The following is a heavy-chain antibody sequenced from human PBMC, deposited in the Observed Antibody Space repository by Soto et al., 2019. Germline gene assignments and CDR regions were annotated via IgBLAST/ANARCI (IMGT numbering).Heavy chain of an antibody. CDR3: ARGCSSTSCLFDY. Sequence: SETLSLTCIVSGGSISSYYWSWIRQPPGKGLEWIGYIYYSGSTNYNPSLKSRVTISVDTSKNQFSLKLSSVTAADTAVYYCARGCSSTSCLFDYWGQGTLVTVSS. V-gene: IGHV4-59*01. CDR2: IYYSGST. J-gene: IGHJ4*02. D-gene: IGHD2-2*01. CDR1: GGSISSYY.